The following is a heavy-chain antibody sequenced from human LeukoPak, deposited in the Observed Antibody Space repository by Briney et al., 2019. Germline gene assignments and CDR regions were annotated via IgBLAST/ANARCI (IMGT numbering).Heavy chain of an antibody. J-gene: IGHJ4*01. D-gene: IGHD6-13*01. CDR3: ARDSAAGTTSFSFDL. CDR1: GFTFSSYS. CDR2: ISSSSSYI. Sequence: GGSLRLSCAAAGFTFSSYSMNWVRPAPGKGLEWVSFISSSSSYIHYADSVKGRFTISRDNAKNSLYLQMNSLRAEDTAVYYCARDSAAGTTSFSFDLWGHGTLVTVSS. V-gene: IGHV3-21*01.